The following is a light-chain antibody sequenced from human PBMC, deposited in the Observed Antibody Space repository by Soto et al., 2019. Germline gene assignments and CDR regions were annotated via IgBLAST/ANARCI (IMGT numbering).Light chain of an antibody. J-gene: IGKJ2*01. CDR2: DAS. CDR3: QQSYNSPYT. V-gene: IGKV1-39*01. Sequence: DIQMTQSPASLSASVGDRVTITCRASQAINKNLNWYRHKLGKAPELLIYDASDSQAGVPSRFSGSGSGAEFNLIISGLQPEDFATYYCQQSYNSPYTFGQGTKLEIK. CDR1: QAINKN.